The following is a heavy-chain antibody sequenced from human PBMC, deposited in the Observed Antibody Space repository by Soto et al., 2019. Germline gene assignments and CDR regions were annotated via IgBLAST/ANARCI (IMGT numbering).Heavy chain of an antibody. D-gene: IGHD3-10*01. V-gene: IGHV4-31*03. CDR2: IYSGGTT. CDR1: GGSISRSGAYY. J-gene: IGHJ6*02. CDR3: ARDGGPRGDYYYAMDV. Sequence: QVQLQESGPGLVKPSQTLSLTCTVSGGSISRSGAYYWSWVRQHPEKGLEWIGYIYSGGTTYYNPSLRSRVTISLDTANNQFSLKLSSVTAADTALYYVARDGGPRGDYYYAMDVWGQGTTVTVSS.